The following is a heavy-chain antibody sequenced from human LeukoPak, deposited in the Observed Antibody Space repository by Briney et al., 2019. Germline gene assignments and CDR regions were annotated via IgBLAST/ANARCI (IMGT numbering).Heavy chain of an antibody. D-gene: IGHD6-13*01. J-gene: IGHJ4*02. V-gene: IGHV1-2*04. CDR1: GYTFTGYY. CDR3: ARDPAGPAAAGVYFDY. Sequence: ALVKLSCNASGYTFTGYYMHWVRQAPGQGLEWMGWINPNSGGTNYAQKFQGWVTMTRDTSISTAYMELSRLRSDDTAVYYCARDPAGPAAAGVYFDYWGQGTLVTVSS. CDR2: INPNSGGT.